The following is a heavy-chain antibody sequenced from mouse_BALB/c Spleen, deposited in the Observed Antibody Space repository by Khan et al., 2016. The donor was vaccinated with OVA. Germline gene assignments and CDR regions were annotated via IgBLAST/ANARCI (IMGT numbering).Heavy chain of an antibody. J-gene: IGHJ2*01. Sequence: VQLQQPGPGLVKPSQSLSLTCTVTGYSITSDYAWNWIRQFPGNKLEWMGYISYSGSTRYNPSLKSRISITRDTSKNKFFLQLNSVTTEDTATYYYARSIMANWGQGTTLPVSS. V-gene: IGHV3-2*02. CDR1: GYSITSDYA. CDR3: ARSIMAN. CDR2: ISYSGST.